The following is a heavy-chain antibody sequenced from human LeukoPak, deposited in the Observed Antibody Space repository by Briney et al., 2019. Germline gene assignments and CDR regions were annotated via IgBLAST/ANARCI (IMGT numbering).Heavy chain of an antibody. V-gene: IGHV1-69*01. J-gene: IGHJ6*02. CDR2: IIPIFGTA. CDR1: GGTYSSYA. CDR3: ARDSYDSSGYYPSYYYYGMDV. Sequence: SVKVSCKASGGTYSSYAISWVRQAPGQGLEWMGGIIPIFGTANYAQKFQGRVTITADESTSTAYMELSSLRSEDTAVYYCARDSYDSSGYYPSYYYYGMDVWGQGTTVTVSS. D-gene: IGHD3-22*01.